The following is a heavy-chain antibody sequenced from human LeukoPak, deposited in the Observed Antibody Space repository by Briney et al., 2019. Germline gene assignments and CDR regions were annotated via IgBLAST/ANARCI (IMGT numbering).Heavy chain of an antibody. V-gene: IGHV4-31*03. CDR3: ARGYDFWSGYYKGGNWFDP. D-gene: IGHD3-3*01. CDR2: IYYSGST. J-gene: IGHJ5*02. Sequence: PSQTLSLTCTVSGGSISSGGYYWSWIRQHPGKGLEWIGYIYYSGSTYYNPSLKSRVTISVDTSKNQFSLKLSSVTAADTAVYYCARGYDFWSGYYKGGNWFDPWGQGTLVTVSS. CDR1: GGSISSGGYY.